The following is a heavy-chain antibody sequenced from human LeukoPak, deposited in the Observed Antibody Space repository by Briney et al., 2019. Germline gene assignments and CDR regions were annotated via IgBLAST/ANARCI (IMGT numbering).Heavy chain of an antibody. CDR2: IRGSGDRT. V-gene: IGHV3-23*01. CDR3: AKDSKIVGATFRSYHYMDV. D-gene: IGHD1-26*01. Sequence: GGSLRLSCAASGFTFSSYAMSWVRQAPGKGLEWVSAIRGSGDRTHYADSVKGRFTNSRDNSKNTLYLQMNSLRAEDTAVYYCAKDSKIVGATFRSYHYMDVWGKGTAVTVSS. CDR1: GFTFSSYA. J-gene: IGHJ6*03.